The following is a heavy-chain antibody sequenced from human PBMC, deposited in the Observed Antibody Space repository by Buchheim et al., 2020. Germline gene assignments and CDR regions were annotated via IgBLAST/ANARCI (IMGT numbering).Heavy chain of an antibody. CDR2: IRSSGSTT. Sequence: EVQLVESGGGLVQPGGSLRLPCAASGFTFSSYEMNWVRQAPGKGLEWVSYIRSSGSTTYYADSVKGRFTISRDNAKNSLYLQMNSLRAEDTAFYYCAREYCSSTSCSYFDYWGQGTL. V-gene: IGHV3-48*03. D-gene: IGHD2-2*01. CDR3: AREYCSSTSCSYFDY. CDR1: GFTFSSYE. J-gene: IGHJ4*02.